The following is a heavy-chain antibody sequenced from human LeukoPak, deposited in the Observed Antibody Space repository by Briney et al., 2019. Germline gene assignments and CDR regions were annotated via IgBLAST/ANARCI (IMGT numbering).Heavy chain of an antibody. V-gene: IGHV4-59*01. Sequence: SETLSLTCTVSGGSISSYYWSWIRQPPGKGLEWIGYIYYSGSTNYNPSLKSRVTISVDTSKNQFSLKLSSVTAADTAVYYCARRTYYYDSSGYYFIDAFDIWGQGTMVIVSS. CDR1: GGSISSYY. CDR3: ARRTYYYDSSGYYFIDAFDI. CDR2: IYYSGST. J-gene: IGHJ3*02. D-gene: IGHD3-22*01.